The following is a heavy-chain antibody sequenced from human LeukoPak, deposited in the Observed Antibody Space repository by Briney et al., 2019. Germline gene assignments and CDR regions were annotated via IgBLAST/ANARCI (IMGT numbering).Heavy chain of an antibody. CDR2: IIPIFGTA. D-gene: IGHD4-17*01. CDR1: GGTFSSYA. J-gene: IGHJ4*02. V-gene: IGHV1-69*05. Sequence: SVKVSCKASGGTFSSYAISWVRQAPGQGLEWMGRIIPIFGTANYAQKFQGRVTITTDESTSTAYMELSSLRSEDTAVYYCASLTSGYGDFDYWGQGILVTVSS. CDR3: ASLTSGYGDFDY.